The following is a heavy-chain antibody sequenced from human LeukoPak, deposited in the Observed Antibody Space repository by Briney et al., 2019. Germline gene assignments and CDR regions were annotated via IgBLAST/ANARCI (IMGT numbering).Heavy chain of an antibody. CDR3: ARDSTMAGPEGIDY. V-gene: IGHV1-2*02. Sequence: GASVTVSCNASGYTFTGYYFHWVRHAPGQGLEWMGWINPNSGGTNYAQKFQGRVTMTRDTSSSTVYMELSRLTSDDTAVYYCARDSTMAGPEGIDYWGQGTLVTVSS. CDR1: GYTFTGYY. CDR2: INPNSGGT. J-gene: IGHJ4*02. D-gene: IGHD5-24*01.